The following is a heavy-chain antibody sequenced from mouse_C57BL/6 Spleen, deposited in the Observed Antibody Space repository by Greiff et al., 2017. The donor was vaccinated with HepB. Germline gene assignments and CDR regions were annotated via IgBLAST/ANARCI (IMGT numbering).Heavy chain of an antibody. V-gene: IGHV5-17*01. Sequence: EVQGVESGGGLVKPGGSLKLSCAASGFTFSDYGMHWVRQAPEKGLEWVAYISSGSSTIYYADTVKGRFTISRDNAKNTLFLQMTSLRSEDTAMYYCARRDYGSSYCWYFDVWGTGTTVTVSS. D-gene: IGHD1-1*01. CDR3: ARRDYGSSYCWYFDV. CDR1: GFTFSDYG. J-gene: IGHJ1*03. CDR2: ISSGSSTI.